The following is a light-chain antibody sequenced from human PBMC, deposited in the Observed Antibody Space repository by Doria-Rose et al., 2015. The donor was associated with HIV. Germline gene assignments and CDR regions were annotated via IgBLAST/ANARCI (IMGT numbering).Light chain of an antibody. V-gene: IGKV3-20*01. J-gene: IGKJ5*01. CDR1: QRVKSSY. CDR2: DAS. CDR3: QQYGTSRGT. Sequence: TQSPGTLSLSPGERATLSCRASQRVKSSYLAWYQQKPRQAPRLLIYDASTRATGIPDRFSGSGSGTDFTLTISRLEPEDVAVYYRQQYGTSRGTFGQGTRLEIK.